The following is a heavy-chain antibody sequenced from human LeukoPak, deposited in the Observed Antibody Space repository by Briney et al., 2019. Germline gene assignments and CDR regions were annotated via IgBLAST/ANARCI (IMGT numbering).Heavy chain of an antibody. CDR1: GGSICSYY. CDR3: ARENSGSYREFDY. J-gene: IGHJ4*02. D-gene: IGHD1-26*01. V-gene: IGHV4-4*07. CDR2: IYPSGST. Sequence: SETLSLTCTVSGGSICSYYWTWIRQPAGKGLEWIGRIYPSGSTNYNPSLKSRVTMSVDTSKNQFSLKLSSVTAADTAVYYCARENSGSYREFDYWGQGTLDTVSS.